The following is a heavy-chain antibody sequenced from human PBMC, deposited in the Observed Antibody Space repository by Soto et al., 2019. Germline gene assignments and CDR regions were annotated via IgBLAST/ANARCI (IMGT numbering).Heavy chain of an antibody. CDR3: ARWGTTCGLDL. D-gene: IGHD3-16*01. V-gene: IGHV3-30*19. CDR1: GFMFKSFV. J-gene: IGHJ4*02. Sequence: QVQLVESGGGVVQPGTSLRLSCAASGFMFKSFVMHWVRQVPGKGLQWVAVTSYDGNTKYYGDSVQGRVTVSRDNSKNTLDLQMDSLTLEDTALYFFARWGTTCGLDLWGQGTLVSVSS. CDR2: TSYDGNTK.